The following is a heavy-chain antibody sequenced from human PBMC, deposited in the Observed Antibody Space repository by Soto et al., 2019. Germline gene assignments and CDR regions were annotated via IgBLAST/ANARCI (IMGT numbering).Heavy chain of an antibody. Sequence: QVTLKESGPSLVKPTETLTLTCSFSGFSLKRNGMGVAWIRQPPGKALEWLAVVFWDDNKRYSPSLQSRLTIIKDTVNNEVVLRMSNMDPVDTATYYCAHRPQRGSYFSFWGQGILVTVPS. CDR2: VFWDDNK. V-gene: IGHV2-5*02. J-gene: IGHJ4*02. CDR1: GFSLKRNGMG. CDR3: AHRPQRGSYFSF. D-gene: IGHD1-26*01.